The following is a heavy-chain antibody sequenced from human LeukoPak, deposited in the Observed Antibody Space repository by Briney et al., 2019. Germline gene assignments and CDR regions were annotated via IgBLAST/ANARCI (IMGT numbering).Heavy chain of an antibody. D-gene: IGHD6-19*01. CDR3: AKRGGSGWPFDY. CDR2: IPFDASNK. V-gene: IGHV3-30*02. CDR1: GFTFSNYG. J-gene: IGHJ4*02. Sequence: GGSLRLSCAASGFTFSNYGMHWVRQAPGMGLEWVAFIPFDASNKYYADSVKGRFTISRDNSKNTLYLEMQTLRAEDTALYYCAKRGGSGWPFDYWGQGTLVTVSS.